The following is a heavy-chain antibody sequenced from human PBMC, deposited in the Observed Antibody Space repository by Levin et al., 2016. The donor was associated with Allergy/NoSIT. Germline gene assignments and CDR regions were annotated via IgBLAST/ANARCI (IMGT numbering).Heavy chain of an antibody. CDR2: IYTSGST. CDR1: GGSISSYY. CDR3: ARDAHPKVDNWFDP. V-gene: IGHV4-4*07. Sequence: SETLSLTCTVSGGSISSYYWSWIRQPAGKGLEWIGRIYTSGSTNYNPSLKSRVTMSVDTSKNQFSLKLSSVTAADTAVYYCARDAHPKVDNWFDPWGQGTLVTVSS. J-gene: IGHJ5*02.